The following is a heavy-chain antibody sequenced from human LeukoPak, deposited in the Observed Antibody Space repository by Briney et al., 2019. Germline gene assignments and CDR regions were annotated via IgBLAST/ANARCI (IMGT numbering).Heavy chain of an antibody. CDR2: IYHSGST. Sequence: PSETLSLTCTVSGYSISSGYYWGWIRQPPGKGLEWIGSIYHSGSTYYNPSLKSRVTISVDTSKNQFSLKLSSVTAADTAVYYCARGWGYYGSGSHPGGDDAFDIWGQGTMVTVSS. J-gene: IGHJ3*02. V-gene: IGHV4-38-2*02. CDR3: ARGWGYYGSGSHPGGDDAFDI. CDR1: GYSISSGYY. D-gene: IGHD3-10*01.